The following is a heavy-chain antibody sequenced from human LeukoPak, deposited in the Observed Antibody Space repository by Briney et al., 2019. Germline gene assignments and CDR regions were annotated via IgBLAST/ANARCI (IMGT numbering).Heavy chain of an antibody. CDR3: ARSGEGFFDP. Sequence: SETLSLTCTVSGGSISSYYWSWLRQPPGKGLEWIGYIYYSGSTNYNPSLKSRVTISVDTSKNQFSLKLSSVTAADTAVYYCARSGEGFFDPWGQGTLVTVSS. CDR1: GGSISSYY. CDR2: IYYSGST. V-gene: IGHV4-59*01. J-gene: IGHJ5*02. D-gene: IGHD4-17*01.